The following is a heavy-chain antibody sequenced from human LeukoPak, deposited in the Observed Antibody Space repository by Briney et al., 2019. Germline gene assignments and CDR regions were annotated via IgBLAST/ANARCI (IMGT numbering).Heavy chain of an antibody. D-gene: IGHD2-8*01. V-gene: IGHV3-64D*06. CDR3: VKVGGAAILYSGFDY. Sequence: PGGSLRLSCSASGFTFSNYAIHWVRQAPGKGLEYVSAISSNGGSTYYADSVKGRFTISRDNSRNTLYLQMSSLRAEDTAVYYCVKVGGAAILYSGFDYWGQGTLVTVSS. CDR1: GFTFSNYA. CDR2: ISSNGGST. J-gene: IGHJ4*02.